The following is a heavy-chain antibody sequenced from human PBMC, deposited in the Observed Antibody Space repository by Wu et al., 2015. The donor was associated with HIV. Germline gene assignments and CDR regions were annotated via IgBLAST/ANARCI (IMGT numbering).Heavy chain of an antibody. CDR3: TTGGESDIPPTYYMDV. V-gene: IGHV1-46*03. CDR2: INPSSAYA. CDR1: GYAFSSYY. D-gene: IGHD2-21*01. J-gene: IGHJ6*03. Sequence: QVQLVQSGAEVKKPGASVNISCRASGYAFSSYYIYWVRQAPGQGLEWMGIINPSSAYATYAQKFQGRITMTRDTSTSTVYMELISLSSEDTAVYYCTTGGESDIPPTYYMDVWGKGTMVTVSS.